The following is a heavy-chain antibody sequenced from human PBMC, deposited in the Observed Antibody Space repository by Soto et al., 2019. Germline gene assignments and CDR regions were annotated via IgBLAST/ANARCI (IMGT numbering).Heavy chain of an antibody. CDR1: GGTCSSYA. Sequence: QVQLVQSGAEVKKPGSSVKVACKASGGTCSSYAISWVLQAPGQGLEWVGGIIPIFGTANSAQKLQGRVTITADKSTSTAYMELSRLRSEDTAVYYCARDKWDYGMDVWGQGTTVTVSS. D-gene: IGHD1-26*01. CDR3: ARDKWDYGMDV. J-gene: IGHJ6*02. CDR2: IIPIFGTA. V-gene: IGHV1-69*06.